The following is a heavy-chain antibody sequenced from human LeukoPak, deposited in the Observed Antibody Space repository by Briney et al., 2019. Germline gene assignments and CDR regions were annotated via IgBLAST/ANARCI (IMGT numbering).Heavy chain of an antibody. Sequence: SETLSLTCTVSGVSISSSSYYWGWIRQPPGKGLEWIGSIYYSGSTHYNPSLKSRVTISVDTSKNQFSLKLSSVTAADTAVYYCARHSSSGSYYLPFDYWGQGALVTVSS. CDR2: IYYSGST. D-gene: IGHD3-10*01. V-gene: IGHV4-39*01. J-gene: IGHJ4*02. CDR3: ARHSSSGSYYLPFDY. CDR1: GVSISSSSYY.